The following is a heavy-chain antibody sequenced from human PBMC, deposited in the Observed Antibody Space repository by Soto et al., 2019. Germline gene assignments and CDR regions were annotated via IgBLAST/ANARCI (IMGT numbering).Heavy chain of an antibody. Sequence: EVQLVESGGGLVKPGGSLRLSCAASGFTVSNAWMSWVRQALGKGLEWVGRIKSKTDGGTTEYDAPVKGRFTISRDDSKNTLYLQMNSLKTEDTAVYYCTRYSYGASEYWVQGTLVTVPS. D-gene: IGHD5-18*01. J-gene: IGHJ4*02. CDR2: IKSKTDGGTT. CDR1: GFTVSNAW. CDR3: TRYSYGASEY. V-gene: IGHV3-15*01.